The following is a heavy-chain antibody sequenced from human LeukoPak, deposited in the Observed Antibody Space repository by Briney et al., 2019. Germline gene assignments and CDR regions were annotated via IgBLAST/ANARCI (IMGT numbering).Heavy chain of an antibody. CDR3: ASVRRGFGESSKYYAYYYMGV. J-gene: IGHJ6*03. V-gene: IGHV4-4*07. CDR2: ISGSGTI. Sequence: SETLSLTCTVSGGSINSYWSWIRQPAGKGLEWIGRISGSGTITYNPALQSRLSISIDTSKNQFSLKLMSVTAADMAVYYCASVRRGFGESSKYYAYYYMGVWGKGTTVTISS. D-gene: IGHD3-10*01. CDR1: GGSINSY.